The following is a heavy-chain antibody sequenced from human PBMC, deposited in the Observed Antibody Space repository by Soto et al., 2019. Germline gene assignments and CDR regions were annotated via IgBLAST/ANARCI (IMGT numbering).Heavy chain of an antibody. D-gene: IGHD1-26*01. J-gene: IGHJ4*02. CDR2: ISYDGSNE. CDR3: AKGYGLYSGSYTEVMEY. Sequence: QVDLVESGGGVVQPGRSLRLSCAASGFTFSDYGMHWVRQAPGEGLEWVTFISYDGSNEYYADSVKGRVTVSSDNSENTLHLQRYSLIPEDAALYYCAKGYGLYSGSYTEVMEYWGQGTLVTVS. V-gene: IGHV3-30*18. CDR1: GFTFSDYG.